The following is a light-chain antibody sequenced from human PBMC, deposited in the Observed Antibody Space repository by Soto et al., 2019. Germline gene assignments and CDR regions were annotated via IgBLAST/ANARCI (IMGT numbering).Light chain of an antibody. CDR1: QSISNW. CDR2: HAS. CDR3: QQYNSYS. V-gene: IGKV1-5*01. J-gene: IGKJ1*01. Sequence: IQLTQSPSTLPASVGDRVTLTCRASQSISNWLAWYQQKPGTAPKLLIYHASLLETAVPSRFSGNGSGTDCTLTISSLPPGEFATYYCQQYNSYSFGQGYRVEIK.